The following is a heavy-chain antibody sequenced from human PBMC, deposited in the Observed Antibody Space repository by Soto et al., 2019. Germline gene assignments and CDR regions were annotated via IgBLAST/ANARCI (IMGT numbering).Heavy chain of an antibody. V-gene: IGHV1-69*06. CDR2: IIPIFGTA. CDR1: GGTFSSYA. CDR3: ASSIPPPYGGNSEY. D-gene: IGHD4-17*01. J-gene: IGHJ4*02. Sequence: GASVKVSCKASGGTFSSYAISWVRQAPGQGLEWMGGIIPIFGTANYAQKFQGRVTITADKSTSTAYMELSSLRSEDTAVYYCASSIPPPYGGNSEYWGQGTLVTVSS.